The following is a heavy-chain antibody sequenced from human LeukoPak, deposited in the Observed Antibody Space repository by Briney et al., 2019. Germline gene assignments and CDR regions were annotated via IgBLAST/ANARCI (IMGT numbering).Heavy chain of an antibody. CDR3: ATDIVVVPAAIVYAGPPNLDY. CDR2: ISGSDGST. D-gene: IGHD2-2*02. J-gene: IGHJ4*02. CDR1: GFTFSSYA. Sequence: GGSLRLSCAASGFTFSSYAMSWVRQAPGKGLEWASAISGSDGSTYYADSVKGRFTISRDNSKNTQYLQMNSLRAEDTAVYYSATDIVVVPAAIVYAGPPNLDYWGQGTLVTVSS. V-gene: IGHV3-23*01.